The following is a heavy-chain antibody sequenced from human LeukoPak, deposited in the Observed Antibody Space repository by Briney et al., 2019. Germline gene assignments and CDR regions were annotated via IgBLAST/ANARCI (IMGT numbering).Heavy chain of an antibody. Sequence: PSETLSLTCAVYGGSFRGYYWSWIRQPPGKGLEWIGEINHSGSTNYNPSLKSRATISVDTSKNQFSLKLSSVTAADTAVYYCARRGWYSSGWLDYWGQGTLVTVSS. CDR3: ARRGWYSSGWLDY. CDR2: INHSGST. J-gene: IGHJ4*02. CDR1: GGSFRGYY. D-gene: IGHD6-19*01. V-gene: IGHV4-34*01.